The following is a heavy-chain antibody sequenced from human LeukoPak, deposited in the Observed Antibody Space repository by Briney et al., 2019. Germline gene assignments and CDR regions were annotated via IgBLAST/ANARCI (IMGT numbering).Heavy chain of an antibody. CDR2: IYHSGST. Sequence: PSETLSLTCTVSGGSISSGGYSWSWIRQPPGKGLEWIGYIYHSGSTYYNPSLKSRVTISVDRSKNQFSLKLSSVTAADTAVYYCARGLRGYYGPFDYWGQGTLVTVSS. CDR1: GGSISSGGYS. V-gene: IGHV4-30-2*01. J-gene: IGHJ4*02. D-gene: IGHD3-10*01. CDR3: ARGLRGYYGPFDY.